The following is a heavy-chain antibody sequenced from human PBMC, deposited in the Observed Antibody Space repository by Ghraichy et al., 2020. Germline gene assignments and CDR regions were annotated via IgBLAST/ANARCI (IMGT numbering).Heavy chain of an antibody. CDR2: INPNSGGT. D-gene: IGHD5-18*01. CDR3: ARESTDTAMDKPIDY. CDR1: GYTFTGYY. V-gene: IGHV1-2*02. J-gene: IGHJ4*02. Sequence: ASVKVSCKASGYTFTGYYMHWVRQAPGQGLEWMGWINPNSGGTNYAQKFQGRVTMTRDTSISTAYMELSRLRSDDTAVYYCARESTDTAMDKPIDYWGQGTLVTVSS.